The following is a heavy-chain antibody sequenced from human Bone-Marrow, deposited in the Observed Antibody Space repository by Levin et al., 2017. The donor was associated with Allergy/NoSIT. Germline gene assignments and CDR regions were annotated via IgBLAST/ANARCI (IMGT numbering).Heavy chain of an antibody. D-gene: IGHD2-2*01. CDR3: AKDRAVVVPAALMGAYYYYGMDG. V-gene: IGHV3-30*18. CDR2: ICDGGSNK. J-gene: IGHJ6*02. CDR1: GFTFSSYG. Sequence: GGSLRLSCAASGFTFSSYGMHWVRQAPGKGLEWVAVICDGGSNKYYADSVKGRFTISRDNSKNTLYLQMNSLRADDTAVYYCAKDRAVVVPAALMGAYYYYGMDGWGQGPTVTVSS.